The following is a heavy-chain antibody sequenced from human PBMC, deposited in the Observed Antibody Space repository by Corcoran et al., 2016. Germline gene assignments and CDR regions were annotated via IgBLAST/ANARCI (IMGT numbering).Heavy chain of an antibody. CDR1: GFTFSSYA. D-gene: IGHD1-26*01. V-gene: IGHV3-23*01. J-gene: IGHJ4*02. CDR2: ITRSGGSS. Sequence: EVQLLESGGGLVQPGGSLRLSCAASGFTFSSYAMSWVRQAPGKGLEWVSSITRSGGSSYYADSVKGRCTISRDNSKDTLSPQLNSLTAEDTAIYYCVKERSGSNFDTGDDWGQGTLVTVSS. CDR3: VKERSGSNFDTGDD.